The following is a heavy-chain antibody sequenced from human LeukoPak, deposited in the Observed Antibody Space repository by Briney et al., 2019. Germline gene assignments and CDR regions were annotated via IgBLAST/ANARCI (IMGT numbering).Heavy chain of an antibody. CDR1: GDSVSSNSAA. D-gene: IGHD1-26*01. Sequence: QILSLTCAISGDSVSSNSAAWNWIRQSPSRGLEWLGRTYYSSKSYNDYSVSVKSRITINPDTTKNQFSLQLNSVTPDDTAVYYCARMVGATPDYWGQGTVVTVS. J-gene: IGHJ4*02. V-gene: IGHV6-1*01. CDR2: TYYSSKSYN. CDR3: ARMVGATPDY.